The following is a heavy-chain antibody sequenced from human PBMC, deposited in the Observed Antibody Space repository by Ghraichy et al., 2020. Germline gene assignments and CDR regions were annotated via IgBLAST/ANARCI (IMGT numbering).Heavy chain of an antibody. J-gene: IGHJ4*02. V-gene: IGHV1-18*04. Sequence: ASVKVSCKASGYTFTSYGISWVRQAPGQGLEWMGWISAYNGNTNYAQKLQGRVTMTTDTSTSTAYMELRSLRSDDTAVYYCARLRFRDSRIAAAGSFDYWGQGTLVTVSS. CDR1: GYTFTSYG. CDR3: ARLRFRDSRIAAAGSFDY. D-gene: IGHD6-13*01. CDR2: ISAYNGNT.